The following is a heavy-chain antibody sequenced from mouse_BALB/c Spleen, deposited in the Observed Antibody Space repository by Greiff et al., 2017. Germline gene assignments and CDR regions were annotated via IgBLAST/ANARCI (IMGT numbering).Heavy chain of an antibody. J-gene: IGHJ1*01. CDR3: ARRIYYDYVRYFDV. Sequence: EVQVVESGGGLVKPGGSLKLSCAASGFTFSSYAMSWVRQTPEKRLEWVASISSGGSTYYPDSVKGRFTISRDNARNILYLQMSSLRSEDTAMYYCARRIYYDYVRYFDVWGAGTTVTVSS. D-gene: IGHD2-4*01. CDR1: GFTFSSYA. V-gene: IGHV5-6-5*01. CDR2: ISSGGST.